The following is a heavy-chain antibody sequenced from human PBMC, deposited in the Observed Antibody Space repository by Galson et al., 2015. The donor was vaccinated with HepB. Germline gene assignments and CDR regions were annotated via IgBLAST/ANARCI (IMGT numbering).Heavy chain of an antibody. Sequence: SLRLSCAASGFTFSSYAMHWVRQAPGKGLEWVAVISYDGSNKYYADSVKGRFTISRDNSKNTLYLQMNSLRAEDTAVYYCARDTDYYYGSGSYGSDYYFDYWGQGTLVTVSS. CDR2: ISYDGSNK. D-gene: IGHD3-10*01. J-gene: IGHJ4*02. V-gene: IGHV3-30-3*01. CDR3: ARDTDYYYGSGSYGSDYYFDY. CDR1: GFTFSSYA.